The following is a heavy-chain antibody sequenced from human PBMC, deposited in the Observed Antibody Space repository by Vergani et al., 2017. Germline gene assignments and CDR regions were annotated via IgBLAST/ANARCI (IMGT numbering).Heavy chain of an antibody. Sequence: VGRVESGGGLVKPGGSLRLSCAASGFTFSSYSMNWVRQAPGKGLEWVSSISSSSSYIYYADSVKGRFTISRDNAKNSLYLQMNSLRAEDTAVYYCARDSGYSYGHGFDYWGQGTLVTVSS. CDR2: ISSSSSYI. D-gene: IGHD5-18*01. V-gene: IGHV3-21*01. CDR1: GFTFSSYS. CDR3: ARDSGYSYGHGFDY. J-gene: IGHJ4*02.